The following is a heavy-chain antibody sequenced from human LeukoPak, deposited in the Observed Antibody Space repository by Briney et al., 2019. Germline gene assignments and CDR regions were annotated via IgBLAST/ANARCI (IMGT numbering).Heavy chain of an antibody. D-gene: IGHD3-10*01. CDR2: IYYSGST. Sequence: SETLSLTCTVSGGSISSSSYYWGWIRQPPGKGLEWIGSIYYSGSTYYNPSLKSRVTISVDTSKNQFSLKLSSVTAADTAVYYCARGSTPDYWGQGTLVTVSS. V-gene: IGHV4-39*07. J-gene: IGHJ4*02. CDR3: ARGSTPDY. CDR1: GGSISSSSYY.